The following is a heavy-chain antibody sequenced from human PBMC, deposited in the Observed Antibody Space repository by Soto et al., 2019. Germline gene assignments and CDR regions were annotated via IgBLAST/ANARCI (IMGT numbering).Heavy chain of an antibody. CDR2: ISSSNYI. V-gene: IGHV3-21*01. D-gene: IGHD3-10*01. CDR1: GFRFSDYY. Sequence: EVQLVESGGGLVKPGGSLRLSCAASGFRFSDYYMNWVRQAPGKGPEWASSISSSNYIYYADSVKGRFTISRDNAKDSLYLQMDSLRAEDTAVYYCARDLRRFDYWGQGTLVTVSS. J-gene: IGHJ4*02. CDR3: ARDLRRFDY.